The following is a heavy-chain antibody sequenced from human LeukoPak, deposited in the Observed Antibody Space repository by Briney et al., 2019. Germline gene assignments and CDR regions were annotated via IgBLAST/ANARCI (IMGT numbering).Heavy chain of an antibody. V-gene: IGHV3-23*01. CDR2: ISGSGGST. Sequence: PGGSLRLSCAASGFTFSSYAMSWVRQAPGKGLEWVSAISGSGGSTYYADSVKGRFTISRDNSKNTLYLQMNSLRAEDTAVYYCAKDWLGGHFFPNYGSGSPIDYWGQGTLVTVSS. CDR1: GFTFSSYA. D-gene: IGHD3-10*01. J-gene: IGHJ4*02. CDR3: AKDWLGGHFFPNYGSGSPIDY.